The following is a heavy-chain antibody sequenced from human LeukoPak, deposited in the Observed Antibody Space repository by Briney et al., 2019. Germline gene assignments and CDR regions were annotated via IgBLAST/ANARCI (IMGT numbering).Heavy chain of an antibody. J-gene: IGHJ4*02. V-gene: IGHV3-30*03. CDR2: ISYDGSNK. Sequence: PGGSLRLSCAASGFTFSSYGMSWVRQAPGKGLEWVAVISYDGSNKYYADSVKGRFTISRDNSKNTLYLQMNSLRAEDTAVYYCARDYGDPYYFDYWGQGTLVTVSS. D-gene: IGHD4-17*01. CDR1: GFTFSSYG. CDR3: ARDYGDPYYFDY.